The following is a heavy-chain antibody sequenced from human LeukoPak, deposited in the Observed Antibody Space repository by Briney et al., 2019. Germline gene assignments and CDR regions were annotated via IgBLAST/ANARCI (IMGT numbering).Heavy chain of an antibody. CDR1: GYTFTSYG. D-gene: IGHD3-22*01. J-gene: IGHJ4*02. CDR3: ARKGERSGYYYAFDY. CDR2: IIPIFGTA. V-gene: IGHV1-69*13. Sequence: ASVKVSCKASGYTFTSYGISWVRQAPGQGLEWMGGIIPIFGTANYAQKFQGRVTITADESTSTAYMELSSLRSEDTAVYYCARKGERSGYYYAFDYWGQGTLVTVSS.